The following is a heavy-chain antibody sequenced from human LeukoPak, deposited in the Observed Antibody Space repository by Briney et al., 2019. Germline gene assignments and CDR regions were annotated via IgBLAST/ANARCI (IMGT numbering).Heavy chain of an antibody. Sequence: SETLSLTCTVSGGSISSYYWSWIRQPPGKGLEWIGYIYYSGSTNYNPSLKSRVTISVDTSKNQFSLKLSSVTAADTAVYYCARDYGDYGHYYYYGMNVWGQGTTVTVSS. D-gene: IGHD4-17*01. CDR1: GGSISSYY. J-gene: IGHJ6*02. CDR3: ARDYGDYGHYYYYGMNV. V-gene: IGHV4-59*01. CDR2: IYYSGST.